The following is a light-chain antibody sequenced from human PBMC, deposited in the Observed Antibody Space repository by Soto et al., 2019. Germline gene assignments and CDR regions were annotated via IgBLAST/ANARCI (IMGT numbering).Light chain of an antibody. CDR3: CSYAPSYTFV. CDR2: DVN. J-gene: IGLJ1*01. CDR1: SNDIGAYNY. Sequence: QSVLTQPRSVSGSPGQSVTISCTGTSNDIGAYNYVSWYQQHPGRAPKVMIYDVNKRPSGVPDRFSGSKSANTASLTIFGLQAEDEAAYYCCSYAPSYTFVFGSGTKVAVL. V-gene: IGLV2-11*01.